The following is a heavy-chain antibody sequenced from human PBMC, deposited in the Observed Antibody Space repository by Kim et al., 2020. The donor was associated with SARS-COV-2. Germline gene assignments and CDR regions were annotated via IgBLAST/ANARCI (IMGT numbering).Heavy chain of an antibody. D-gene: IGHD3-22*01. CDR1: GFTFSNAW. J-gene: IGHJ4*02. CDR2: IKRKTDGGTT. CDR3: TTDGADYSDSSGYFLFDY. V-gene: IGHV3-15*01. Sequence: GGSLRLSCAASGFTFSNAWMSWVRQAPGKGLEWVGRIKRKTDGGTTDYAAPVKGRFTISRDDSKNTLYLQMNSLKTEDTAVYYCTTDGADYSDSSGYFLFDYWGQGTLVTVSS.